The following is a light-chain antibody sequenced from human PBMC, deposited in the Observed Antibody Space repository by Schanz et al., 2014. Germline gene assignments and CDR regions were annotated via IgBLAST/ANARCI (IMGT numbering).Light chain of an antibody. Sequence: EIVLTQSPGTLSLSPGERATLSCRASQSVWSDHLAWYQQKPGQAPRLLIYGASTRASGIPDRFSGSGSGTDFTLTISRLEPEDFAVYYCQLYDNSPLYTFGQGTKLEIK. V-gene: IGKV3-20*01. J-gene: IGKJ2*01. CDR2: GAS. CDR1: QSVWSDH. CDR3: QLYDNSPLYT.